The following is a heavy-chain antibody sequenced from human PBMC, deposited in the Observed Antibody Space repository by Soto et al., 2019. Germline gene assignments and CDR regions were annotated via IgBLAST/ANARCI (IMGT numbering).Heavy chain of an antibody. D-gene: IGHD3-10*01. CDR2: SSYNGGT. CDR3: ARHRIEVVWRGFDF. J-gene: IGHJ4*02. CDR1: TDSSSFTNSY. V-gene: IGHV4-39*01. Sequence: SETLSLTCTVSTDSSSFTNSYWCWIRQPPGKGLQWIGSSSYNGGTFYNPSLKGRVVISFDTSKKQSSLQVTSVTAADTAVYFCARHRIEVVWRGFDFWGQGSPVTVSS.